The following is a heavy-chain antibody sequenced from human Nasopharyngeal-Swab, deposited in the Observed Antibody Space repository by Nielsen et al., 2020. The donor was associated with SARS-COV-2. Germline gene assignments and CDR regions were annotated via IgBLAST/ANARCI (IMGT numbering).Heavy chain of an antibody. J-gene: IGHJ5*02. CDR1: GFTFSTYS. CDR2: ISSSSSYI. Sequence: GEPLKISCAASGFTFSTYSMNWVRQAPGKELEWVSSISSSSSYIYYADSVKGRFTISRDNAKNSLYLQMNSLRAEDTAVFYCTRDLGRWQLFDPWGQGTLVTVSS. V-gene: IGHV3-21*01. D-gene: IGHD7-27*01. CDR3: TRDLGRWQLFDP.